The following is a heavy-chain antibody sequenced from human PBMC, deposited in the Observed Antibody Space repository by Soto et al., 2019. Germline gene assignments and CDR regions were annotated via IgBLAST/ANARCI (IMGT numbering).Heavy chain of an antibody. D-gene: IGHD3-10*01. CDR1: GYTLTELS. V-gene: IGHV1-24*01. CDR2: FDPEDGET. Sequence: QVQLVQSGAEVKKPGASVKVSCKVSGYTLTELSMHWVRQAPGKGIEWMGCFDPEDGETIYAQKFQGRVTMTEDTSTDTAYMELSSLRAEDAAVYYCPTDLMVRGVMPCPWGQGTLVTVSS. J-gene: IGHJ5*02. CDR3: PTDLMVRGVMPCP.